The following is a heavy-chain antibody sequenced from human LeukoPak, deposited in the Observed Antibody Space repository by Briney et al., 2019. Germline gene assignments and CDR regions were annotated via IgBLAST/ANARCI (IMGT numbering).Heavy chain of an antibody. CDR2: IQYDGNNK. J-gene: IGHJ4*02. Sequence: GGSLRLSCAASGFTFSDYYMSWIRQAPGKGLEWVTFIQYDGNNKYYADSVKGRFTISRDNSKNTLYLQMSSLRAEDTAVYYCAKDGYCSSTSCGFFHYWGQGTLVTVSS. CDR1: GFTFSDYY. D-gene: IGHD2-2*01. V-gene: IGHV3-30*02. CDR3: AKDGYCSSTSCGFFHY.